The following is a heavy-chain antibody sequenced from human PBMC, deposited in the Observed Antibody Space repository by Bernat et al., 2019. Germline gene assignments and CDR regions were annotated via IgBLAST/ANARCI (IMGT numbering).Heavy chain of an antibody. CDR1: GFTFSNYW. CDR2: IKSDGSVT. J-gene: IGHJ4*02. Sequence: EVHLVESGGGLVQPGGSLRLSCAASGFTFSNYWMHWVRQAPGKGLVWVSRIKSDGSVTNYADSVKGRFTISRDNAKNTLYLQMNSLRAEDTAVYYCAKDRGTMIVVVPPDYWGQGTLVTVSS. CDR3: AKDRGTMIVVVPPDY. D-gene: IGHD3-22*01. V-gene: IGHV3-74*01.